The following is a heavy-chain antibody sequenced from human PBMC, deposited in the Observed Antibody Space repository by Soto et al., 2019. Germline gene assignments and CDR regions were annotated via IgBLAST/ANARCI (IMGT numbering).Heavy chain of an antibody. Sequence: SETLSLTCGVSGDSISSRTWWSWVRQPPGKGLEWIGEIYHSGSTNYNPSLKSRVTMSIDKSKNQFSLDLSSVTAADTAAYYCARVQGAQGWFDSWG. V-gene: IGHV4-4*02. CDR1: GDSISSRTW. J-gene: IGHJ5*01. CDR3: ARVQGAQGWFDS. CDR2: IYHSGST.